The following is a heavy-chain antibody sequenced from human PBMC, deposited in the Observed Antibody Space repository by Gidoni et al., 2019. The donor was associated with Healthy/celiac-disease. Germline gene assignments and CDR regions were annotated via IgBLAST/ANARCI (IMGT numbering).Heavy chain of an antibody. Sequence: QVQLVESGGGVVQPGRSLRLSCAASGFTFRSSGMHWVRQAPGKGLEWVAVIWYDGSNKYYADSVKGRFTISRDNSKNTLYLQMNSRRAEDTAVYYCARDRGHSSSWISDYYGMDVWGQGTTVTVSS. D-gene: IGHD6-13*01. CDR3: ARDRGHSSSWISDYYGMDV. J-gene: IGHJ6*02. V-gene: IGHV3-33*01. CDR1: GFTFRSSG. CDR2: IWYDGSNK.